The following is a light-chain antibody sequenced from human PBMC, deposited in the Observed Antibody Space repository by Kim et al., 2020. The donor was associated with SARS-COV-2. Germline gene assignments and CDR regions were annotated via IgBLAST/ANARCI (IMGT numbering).Light chain of an antibody. CDR2: GKN. CDR3: NSRDISGNHVSVV. V-gene: IGLV3-19*01. J-gene: IGLJ2*01. CDR1: SHRSYY. Sequence: GQPVRITCQGDSHRSYYASWYQQKPGQAPVLVIYGKNNRPSGIPDRFSGSSSGNTASLTITGAQAEDEADYYCNSRDISGNHVSVVFGGGTQLTVL.